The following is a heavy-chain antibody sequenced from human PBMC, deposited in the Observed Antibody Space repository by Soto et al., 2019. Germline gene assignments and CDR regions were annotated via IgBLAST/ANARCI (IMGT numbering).Heavy chain of an antibody. D-gene: IGHD6-13*01. J-gene: IGHJ4*01. CDR3: ARVAAGTFDY. CDR2: IYYSGST. Sequence: SETLSLTCTVSGRSISSYYWSWIRQPPGKGLEWIGYIYYSGSTNYNPSLKSRVTISVDTSKNQFSLKLSSVTAADTAVYYCARVAAGTFDYWGHGTLVTVSS. V-gene: IGHV4-59*01. CDR1: GRSISSYY.